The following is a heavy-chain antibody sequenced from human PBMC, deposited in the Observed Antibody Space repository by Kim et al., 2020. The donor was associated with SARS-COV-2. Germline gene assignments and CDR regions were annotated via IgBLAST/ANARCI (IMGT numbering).Heavy chain of an antibody. Sequence: GGSLRLSCAASGFTFSSYAMSWVRQAPGKGLEWVSGISCSGSSTHSADSVKGRFTISRDNSKNTLFLQMDSLRADDTAVYYCAKDLWFGEFPADWGQGTLVPVSS. CDR3: AKDLWFGEFPAD. V-gene: IGHV3-23*01. CDR2: ISCSGSST. CDR1: GFTFSSYA. D-gene: IGHD3-10*01. J-gene: IGHJ4*02.